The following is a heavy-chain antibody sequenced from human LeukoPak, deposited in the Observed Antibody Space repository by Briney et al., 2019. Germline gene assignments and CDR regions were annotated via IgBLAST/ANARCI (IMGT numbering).Heavy chain of an antibody. CDR3: ARDLRGYSYGPLDTGGDY. J-gene: IGHJ4*02. CDR2: MSAYNGKT. D-gene: IGHD5-18*01. V-gene: IGHV1-18*01. CDR1: GYTFTSYG. Sequence: ASVKVSCKASGYTFTSYGISWVRQAPGQGREGMGWMSAYNGKTNYAQKLQGRGTMTTDTPTRTPYIELRSLRSDDPAVYYCARDLRGYSYGPLDTGGDYWGQGTLVTVSS.